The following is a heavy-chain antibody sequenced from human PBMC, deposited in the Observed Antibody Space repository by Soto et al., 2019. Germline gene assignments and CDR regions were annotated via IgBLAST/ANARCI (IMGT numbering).Heavy chain of an antibody. V-gene: IGHV3-15*01. CDR1: GFTFVNAW. CDR3: TIGQWFPH. Sequence: EVQLVESGGGLVKPGGSLRLSCAASGFTFVNAWMSWVRQAPGKGLEWVGLIKKTSEGGATENAAPVKGRFTISRDDSKNTLYLQMNSLKTEDTAVYYCTIGQWFPHWGQGTLVTVSA. J-gene: IGHJ5*02. CDR2: IKKTSEGGAT.